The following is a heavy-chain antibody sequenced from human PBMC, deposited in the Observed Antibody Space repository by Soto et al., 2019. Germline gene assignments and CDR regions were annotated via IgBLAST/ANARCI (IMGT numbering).Heavy chain of an antibody. CDR1: GYTFTSYG. Sequence: ASVKVSCKASGYTFTSYGISWVLQAPGQGLEWMGWISAYNGNTNYAQKLQGRVTMTTDTSTSTAYMELRSLRSDDTAVYYCARIWSVGDAFDIWGQGTMVTVSS. J-gene: IGHJ3*02. D-gene: IGHD3-3*01. CDR2: ISAYNGNT. CDR3: ARIWSVGDAFDI. V-gene: IGHV1-18*01.